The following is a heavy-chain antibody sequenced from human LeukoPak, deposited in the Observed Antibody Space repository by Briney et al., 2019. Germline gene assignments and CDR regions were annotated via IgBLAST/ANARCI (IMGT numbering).Heavy chain of an antibody. V-gene: IGHV3-23*01. J-gene: IGHJ3*02. Sequence: QSGGSLRLSCAASGFTFSSYAMSWVRQAPGKGLEWVSAISGSGGSTYYADSVKGRFTISRDNSKNTLYLQMNSLRAEDTAVYYCAKESSPFSRFLIHPGAFDIWGQGTMVTVSS. D-gene: IGHD3-3*01. CDR3: AKESSPFSRFLIHPGAFDI. CDR1: GFTFSSYA. CDR2: ISGSGGST.